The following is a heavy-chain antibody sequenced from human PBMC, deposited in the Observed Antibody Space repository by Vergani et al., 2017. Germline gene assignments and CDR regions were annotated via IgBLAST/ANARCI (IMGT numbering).Heavy chain of an antibody. CDR3: ARGKNSSGWYAGFDY. Sequence: QVQLQESGPGLVKPSETLSLTCTVSGGSISSYYWSWIRQPPGKGLEWIGYIYYSGSTNYNPSLKSRVTISVDTSKNQFSLKLTSVTATDTAVYYCARGKNSSGWYAGFDYWGQGTLVTVSS. V-gene: IGHV4-59*12. CDR2: IYYSGST. CDR1: GGSISSYY. D-gene: IGHD6-19*01. J-gene: IGHJ4*02.